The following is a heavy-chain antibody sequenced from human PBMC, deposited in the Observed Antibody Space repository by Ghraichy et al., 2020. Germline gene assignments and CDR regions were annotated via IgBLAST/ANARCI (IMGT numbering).Heavy chain of an antibody. CDR2: ITSSSIYI. Sequence: GGSLRLSCAAFGFTFNNYNMNWVRQAPGKGLEWIASITSSSIYIYYADSVKGRFTITRDNAKKSLYLQMKSLGAEDTAVYFCARGFEYTSSSVSEFDFWGQGALVTVSS. J-gene: IGHJ4*02. CDR3: ARGFEYTSSSVSEFDF. V-gene: IGHV3-21*01. D-gene: IGHD6-6*01. CDR1: GFTFNNYN.